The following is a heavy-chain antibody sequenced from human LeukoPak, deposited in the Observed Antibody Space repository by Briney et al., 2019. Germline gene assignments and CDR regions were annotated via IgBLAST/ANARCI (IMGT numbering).Heavy chain of an antibody. Sequence: GGSLRLSCAASGFTVSSNYMSWVRQAPGKGLEWVSAIYSGGSTYYADSVKGRFTISRDNSKNTLYLQMSSLRAGDTAVYYCARDQSYDFWSDYYYYMDVWGKGTTVTVSS. J-gene: IGHJ6*03. CDR3: ARDQSYDFWSDYYYYMDV. CDR2: IYSGGST. V-gene: IGHV3-66*02. D-gene: IGHD3-3*01. CDR1: GFTVSSNY.